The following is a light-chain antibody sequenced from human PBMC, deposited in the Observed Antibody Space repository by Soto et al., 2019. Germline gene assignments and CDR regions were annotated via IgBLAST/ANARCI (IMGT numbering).Light chain of an antibody. Sequence: QSVLAQPASVSGCPGQSITISCVGTSSDVGGYNFVSWYQQHPGEAPKLIIFDVSHRPSGISTRFSGSKSGNTASLTISGLQAEDEADYYCSSYRIRSPPDYVFGTGTTV. CDR1: SSDVGGYNF. CDR3: SSYRIRSPPDYV. J-gene: IGLJ1*01. CDR2: DVS. V-gene: IGLV2-14*03.